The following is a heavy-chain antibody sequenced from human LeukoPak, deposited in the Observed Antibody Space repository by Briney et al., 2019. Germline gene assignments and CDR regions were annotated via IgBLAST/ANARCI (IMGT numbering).Heavy chain of an antibody. J-gene: IGHJ4*02. D-gene: IGHD3-22*01. V-gene: IGHV3-9*01. Sequence: GGSLRLSCAASGFTFDDYAMHWVRQAPGKGLEWVSGISWNSGSIGYADSVKGRFTISRDNAKNSLYLQMNSLRAEDTAVYYCAKEGWDDSSGYYLYYFDYWGQGTLVTVSS. CDR3: AKEGWDDSSGYYLYYFDY. CDR2: ISWNSGSI. CDR1: GFTFDDYA.